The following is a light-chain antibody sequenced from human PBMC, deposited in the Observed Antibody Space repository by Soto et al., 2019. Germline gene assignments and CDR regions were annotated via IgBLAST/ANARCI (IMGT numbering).Light chain of an antibody. CDR1: SSDVGTYNR. CDR2: KVS. V-gene: IGLV2-18*02. CDR3: SSYTSSSTYV. Sequence: QSALTQPPSVSGSPGQSVTISCTGTSSDVGTYNRVSWYQQPPGTAPKLMIYKVSNRPSGVPDRFSGSKSGNTASLTISGLQDEDEADYYCSSYTSSSTYVFGTGTKVTVL. J-gene: IGLJ1*01.